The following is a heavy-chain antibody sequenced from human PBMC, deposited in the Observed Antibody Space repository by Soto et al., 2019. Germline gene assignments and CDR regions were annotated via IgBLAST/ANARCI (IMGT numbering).Heavy chain of an antibody. D-gene: IGHD2-2*01. V-gene: IGHV3-53*01. CDR3: ARKSPSAIQGWAFGMDV. CDR1: GFTVSSNY. Sequence: PGGSLRLSCAASGFTVSSNYIIWVRQSPGRGLEWVSVIYSDGSTYYAASVRGRFTLSRDNSKNTLYLQMNSLRVEDTAVYYCARKSPSAIQGWAFGMDVWGQGTTVTVSS. J-gene: IGHJ6*02. CDR2: IYSDGST.